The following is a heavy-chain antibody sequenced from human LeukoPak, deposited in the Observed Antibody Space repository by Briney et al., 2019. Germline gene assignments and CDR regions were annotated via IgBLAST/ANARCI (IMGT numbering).Heavy chain of an antibody. CDR2: ISAYNGNT. CDR1: GYTFTSYG. V-gene: IGHV1-18*01. CDR3: AREVPDSSGPSFDY. Sequence: SVSVSCKASGYTFTSYGISWVRQAPGQGLEWMGWISAYNGNTNYAQKLQGRVTMTTDTSTSTAYMELRSLRSDDTAVYYCAREVPDSSGPSFDYWGQGTLVTDSS. D-gene: IGHD3-22*01. J-gene: IGHJ4*02.